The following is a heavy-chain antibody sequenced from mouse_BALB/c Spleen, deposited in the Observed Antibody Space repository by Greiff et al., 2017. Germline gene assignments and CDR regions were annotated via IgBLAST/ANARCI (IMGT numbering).Heavy chain of an antibody. CDR1: GFTFTDYY. D-gene: IGHD2-1*01. J-gene: IGHJ3*01. CDR2: IRNKANGYTT. Sequence: EVQGVESRGGLVQPGGSLRLSCATSGFTFTDYYMSWVRQPPGKALEWLGFIRNKANGYTTEYSASVKGRFTISRDNSQSILYLQMNTLRAEDSATYYCARVGGNYDFDYWGQGTLVTVSA. CDR3: ARVGGNYDFDY. V-gene: IGHV7-3*02.